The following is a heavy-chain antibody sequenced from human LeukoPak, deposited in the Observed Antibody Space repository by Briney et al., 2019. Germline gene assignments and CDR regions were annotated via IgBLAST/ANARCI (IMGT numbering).Heavy chain of an antibody. J-gene: IGHJ6*03. CDR3: ARESYSYPYYYYYYMDV. CDR1: GFTFSSYS. CDR2: ISSSSSHI. D-gene: IGHD5-18*01. Sequence: GGSLRLSCAASGFTFSSYSMNWVRQAPGKGLEWVSSISSSSSHIYYADSVKGRFTISRDNAKNSLYLQMNSLRAEDTAVYYCARESYSYPYYYYYYMDVWGKGTTVTVSS. V-gene: IGHV3-21*01.